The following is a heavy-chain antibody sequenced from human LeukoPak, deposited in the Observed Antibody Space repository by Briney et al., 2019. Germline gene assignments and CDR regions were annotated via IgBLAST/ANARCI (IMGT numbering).Heavy chain of an antibody. J-gene: IGHJ1*01. CDR3: ARADLYYHDSSGYPFAEYFQH. Sequence: GESLKISCKGSGYSFATYWIGWVRQIPGKGLEWLGITYPDNSDTRYSPSFQGQVTISADKSINTAYLQWSSLEASDTAIYYCARADLYYHDSSGYPFAEYFQHWGQGTLVTVSS. CDR1: GYSFATYW. V-gene: IGHV5-51*01. CDR2: TYPDNSDT. D-gene: IGHD3-22*01.